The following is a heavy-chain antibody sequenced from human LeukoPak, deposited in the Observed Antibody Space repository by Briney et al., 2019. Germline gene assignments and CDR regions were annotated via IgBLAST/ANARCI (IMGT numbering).Heavy chain of an antibody. V-gene: IGHV3-23*01. CDR1: GLTFSSYS. Sequence: GGSLRLSCVVSGLTFSSYSMSWVRRAPGKGLDWVSGISASGGDTWYPDSVKGRFTISRDNSKNTLFLQMSSLRVEDTAMYYCAKDAAGPEYWGQGTLVTVSS. CDR2: ISASGGDT. CDR3: AKDAAGPEY. J-gene: IGHJ4*02. D-gene: IGHD6-13*01.